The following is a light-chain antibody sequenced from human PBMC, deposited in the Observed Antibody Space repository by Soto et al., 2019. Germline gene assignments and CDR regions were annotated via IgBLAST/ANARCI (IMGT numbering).Light chain of an antibody. CDR2: GAS. V-gene: IGKV3-15*01. CDR1: QSVSGC. Sequence: EIVMTQSPATLSVSLGDTATLXCRASQSVSGCLAWYQQKPGEAPRLLIYGASAVATGFPARFSGSGSGTKFTLTIGSLQSEDFAAYYCQQYDTWPWTFGQGTKVDIK. J-gene: IGKJ1*01. CDR3: QQYDTWPWT.